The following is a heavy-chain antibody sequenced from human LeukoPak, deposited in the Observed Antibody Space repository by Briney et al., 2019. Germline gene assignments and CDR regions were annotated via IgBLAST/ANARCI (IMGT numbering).Heavy chain of an antibody. D-gene: IGHD5-12*01. Sequence: SETLSLTCTVSGGSISSYYWSWIRQPPGKGLEWIGNISNSGGTTYNPSLKSRVTVSIDTSKNHFSLKLTSVTAADTAVYYCARERSGATRLLDYWGQGTLVTVSS. CDR3: ARERSGATRLLDY. J-gene: IGHJ4*02. CDR2: ISNSGGT. CDR1: GGSISSYY. V-gene: IGHV4-59*01.